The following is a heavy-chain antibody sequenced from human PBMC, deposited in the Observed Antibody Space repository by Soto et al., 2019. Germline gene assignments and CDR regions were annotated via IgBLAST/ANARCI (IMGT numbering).Heavy chain of an antibody. V-gene: IGHV1-3*01. J-gene: IGHJ5*02. CDR2: INAGNGNT. CDR3: ARGTPVWFDP. CDR1: GYTFSDYA. Sequence: ASVKVSCKASGYTFSDYAIYLVRQAPGKRPEWMGWINAGNGNTKYSQKFQGRVTITRDTSASTAYMELSSLRSEDTAVYYCARGTPVWFDPWGQGTLVTVSS. D-gene: IGHD3-10*01.